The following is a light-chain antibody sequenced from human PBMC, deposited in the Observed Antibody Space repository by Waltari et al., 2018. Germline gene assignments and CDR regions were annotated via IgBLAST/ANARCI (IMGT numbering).Light chain of an antibody. J-gene: IGKJ1*01. CDR3: QQYYSLPWA. Sequence: DIVMTQSPDSLAVSLGERATINCKSSQSVLFNFNNKNYLGWYQHKPGRPPKPLIYWASTRESGVPDRFSGGGSGTDFNLTISSLQAEDVAVYYCQQYYSLPWAFGQGTKVEIK. CDR1: QSVLFNFNNKNY. V-gene: IGKV4-1*01. CDR2: WAS.